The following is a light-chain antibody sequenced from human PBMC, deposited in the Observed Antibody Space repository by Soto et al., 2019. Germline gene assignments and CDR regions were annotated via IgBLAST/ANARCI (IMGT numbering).Light chain of an antibody. CDR3: QQYGSSVWT. Sequence: EIVLTQSPGTLSLSPGERATLSCRASQSVNSNYLTWYQQKPGQAPRLLIHRASNRATGIPDRFSGSGSGTDFTLTISRLEPEDFAVYYCQQYGSSVWTFGQGTKVDIK. V-gene: IGKV3-20*01. CDR1: QSVNSNY. CDR2: RAS. J-gene: IGKJ1*01.